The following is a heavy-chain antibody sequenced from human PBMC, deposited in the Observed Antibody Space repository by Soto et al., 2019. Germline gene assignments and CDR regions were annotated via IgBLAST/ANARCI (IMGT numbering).Heavy chain of an antibody. V-gene: IGHV3-7*03. CDR3: ATCALMPKIYYYYYSMDV. CDR2: IKQDGSER. J-gene: IGHJ6*02. CDR1: GFTFNSSW. Sequence: EVQLVESGGGLVQPGESLRLSCAASGFTFNSSWMSWVRQAPGKGLEWVANIKQDGSERYYMDSVKGRFTISRDNAKNSLFLQMTSLRAEDTAVYYCATCALMPKIYYYYYSMDVWGQGTSVTVSS. D-gene: IGHD2-2*01.